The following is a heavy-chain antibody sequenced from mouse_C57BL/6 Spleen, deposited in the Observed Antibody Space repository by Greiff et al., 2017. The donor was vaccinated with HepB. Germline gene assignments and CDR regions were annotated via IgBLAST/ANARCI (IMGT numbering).Heavy chain of an antibody. CDR1: GFNIKDYY. Sequence: EVQLQQSGAELVRPGASVKLSCTASGFNIKDYYMHWVKQRPEQGLEWIGRIDPEDGDTEYAPKFQGKATMTADTSSNTAYLQLSSLTSEDNAVYSCTTDCGSLWFAYWGQWTLVTVSA. V-gene: IGHV14-1*01. J-gene: IGHJ3*01. CDR2: IDPEDGDT. CDR3: TTDCGSLWFAY. D-gene: IGHD1-1*01.